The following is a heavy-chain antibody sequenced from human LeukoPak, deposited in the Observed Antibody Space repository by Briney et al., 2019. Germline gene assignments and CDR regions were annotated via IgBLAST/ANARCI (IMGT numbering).Heavy chain of an antibody. Sequence: SETLSLTCTVSGVSISSSNSYWGWIRQPPGKGLEWIGSIYYSGITYYNPSLKSRVTISVDTSKNQFSLKLSSVTAADTAVYYCARAVTSSSSWYKWVNWFDPWGQGTLVTVSS. D-gene: IGHD6-13*01. J-gene: IGHJ5*02. V-gene: IGHV4-39*07. CDR3: ARAVTSSSSWYKWVNWFDP. CDR1: GVSISSSNSY. CDR2: IYYSGIT.